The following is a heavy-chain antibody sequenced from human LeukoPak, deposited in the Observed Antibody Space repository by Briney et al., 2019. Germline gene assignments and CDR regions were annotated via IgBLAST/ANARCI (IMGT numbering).Heavy chain of an antibody. CDR1: GFTFSSYA. D-gene: IGHD2-2*01. CDR2: ISGSGGDT. Sequence: GGSLRLSCAATGFTFSSYAMSWVRQAPGKGLEWVSGISGSGGDTYYVDSVKGRFTISRDNSKNTLYLQMNSLRAEDTAVYYCGKSFCSSTSCYSSYYYYYMDVWGKGTTVTVSS. CDR3: GKSFCSSTSCYSSYYYYYMDV. V-gene: IGHV3-23*01. J-gene: IGHJ6*03.